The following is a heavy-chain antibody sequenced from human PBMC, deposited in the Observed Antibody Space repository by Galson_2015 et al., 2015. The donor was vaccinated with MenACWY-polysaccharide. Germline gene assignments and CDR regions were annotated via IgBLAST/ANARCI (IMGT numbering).Heavy chain of an antibody. D-gene: IGHD3-22*01. V-gene: IGHV7-4-1*02. CDR1: GYTFGSYA. CDR3: ARESKYYDSFDGFDI. Sequence: SVKVSCKASGYTFGSYAMNWVRQAPGQGLEWMGWINTNTGNPTSAPGFTGQFVFSLDTSVSTAYLQISSLKAEDTAVYYCARESKYYDSFDGFDIWGQGTMVTVSS. CDR2: INTNTGNP. J-gene: IGHJ3*02.